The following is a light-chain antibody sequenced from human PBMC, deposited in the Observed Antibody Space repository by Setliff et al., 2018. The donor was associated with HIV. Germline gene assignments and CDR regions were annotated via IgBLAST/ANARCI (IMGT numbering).Light chain of an antibody. CDR3: SSYAITNTLP. V-gene: IGLV2-14*01. CDR2: EVR. Sequence: QSVLTQPVSVSGSPGQSITISCTGTSSDVGGYSHVSWYQQHPGKAPKLIIYEVRNRPSGVSNRFSGSKSGNTASLTISGLQAEDEADYYCSSYAITNTLPFGTGTRSPS. J-gene: IGLJ1*01. CDR1: SSDVGGYSH.